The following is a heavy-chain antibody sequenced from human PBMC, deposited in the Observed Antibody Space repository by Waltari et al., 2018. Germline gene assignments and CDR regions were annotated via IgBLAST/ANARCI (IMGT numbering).Heavy chain of an antibody. CDR2: IYHSGST. Sequence: QVQLQGSGPGLVKPSETLSLTCAVSGYSISSGYYWGWIRQPPGKGLEWIGSIYHSGSTYYNPSLKSRVTISVDTSKNQFSLKLSSVTAADTAVYYCARVSRDFGYSSSWTGWFDPWGQGTLVTVSS. CDR3: ARVSRDFGYSSSWTGWFDP. J-gene: IGHJ5*02. CDR1: GYSISSGYY. V-gene: IGHV4-38-2*01. D-gene: IGHD6-13*01.